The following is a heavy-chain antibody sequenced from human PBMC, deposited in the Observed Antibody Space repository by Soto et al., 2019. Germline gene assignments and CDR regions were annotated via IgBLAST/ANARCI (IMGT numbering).Heavy chain of an antibody. CDR2: IIDSGGST. V-gene: IGHV3-23*01. CDR1: GVTFSRCA. J-gene: IGHJ6*02. Sequence: GGALRLSCAGSGVTFSRCAMGGVRQAPGKGLYWVSEIIDSGGSTYYADSGKGRFTISRDNSKSTLYLQMNSLRAEDTALYYCAKGRSYYYYYGVDVWGQGTTVTVSS. CDR3: AKGRSYYYYYGVDV.